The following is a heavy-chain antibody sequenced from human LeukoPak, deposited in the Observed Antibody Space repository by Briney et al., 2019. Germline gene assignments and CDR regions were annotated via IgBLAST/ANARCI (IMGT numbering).Heavy chain of an antibody. D-gene: IGHD2-15*01. V-gene: IGHV4-38-2*02. CDR1: GYSISSGYY. CDR3: ARFPGSAEYRHYYYMDV. Sequence: PSETLSLTCTVSGYSISSGYYWGWIRQPPGKGLQWIGSIYHSGSTYYNPSLKSRVTISVDTSKNQFSLRLSSVTAADTAVYYCARFPGSAEYRHYYYMDVWGKGTPVTVSS. CDR2: IYHSGST. J-gene: IGHJ6*03.